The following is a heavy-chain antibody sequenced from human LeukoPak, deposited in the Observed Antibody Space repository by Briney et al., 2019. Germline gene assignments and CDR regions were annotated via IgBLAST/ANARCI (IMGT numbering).Heavy chain of an antibody. V-gene: IGHV1-8*03. CDR3: ARYYNGCYYFDY. CDR2: MNPNSGNT. J-gene: IGHJ4*02. D-gene: IGHD3-10*01. Sequence: ASVKVSCKASGYTFTSYDINWVRQATGQGLEWMGWMNPNSGNTGYAQKFQGRVTITADESTSTAYMKLSSLKSEDTAVYYCARYYNGCYYFDYWGQGSLVTVSS. CDR1: GYTFTSYD.